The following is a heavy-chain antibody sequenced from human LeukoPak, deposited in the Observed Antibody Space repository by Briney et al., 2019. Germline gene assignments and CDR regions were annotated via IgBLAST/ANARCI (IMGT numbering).Heavy chain of an antibody. CDR3: ARVLVPDAIYFDS. CDR1: GYSISSGYY. D-gene: IGHD2-2*02. V-gene: IGHV4-38-2*02. CDR2: IYHSGST. J-gene: IGHJ4*02. Sequence: SETLSLACTVSGYSISSGYYWGWIRQPPGKGLEWIGSIYHSGSTYYNPSLKSRVTISIDSSKNQFSLRLSSVTAADAAVYYCARVLVPDAIYFDSWGQGTLVTVSS.